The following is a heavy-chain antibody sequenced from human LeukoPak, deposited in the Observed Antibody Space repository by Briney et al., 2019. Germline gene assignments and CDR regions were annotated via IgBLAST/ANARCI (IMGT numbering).Heavy chain of an antibody. V-gene: IGHV3-48*04. J-gene: IGHJ4*02. Sequence: GGSLRLSCAASGFTFSSYSMNWVRQAPGKGLEWVSYISSSSSTIYYADSVKGRFTISRDNAKNSLYLQMNSLRAEDTAVYYCARGRYVYYYDSSGPPYFDYWGQGTLVTVSS. D-gene: IGHD3-22*01. CDR3: ARGRYVYYYDSSGPPYFDY. CDR2: ISSSSSTI. CDR1: GFTFSSYS.